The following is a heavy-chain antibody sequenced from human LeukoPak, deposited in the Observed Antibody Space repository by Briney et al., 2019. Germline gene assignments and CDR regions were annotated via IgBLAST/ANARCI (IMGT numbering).Heavy chain of an antibody. V-gene: IGHV1-2*02. CDR3: ARKKGDY. Sequence: ASVKVPCKASGYTFTDYYMHWVRQAPGQGLEWMGWINPNSGGTNYALKFQGRVTMTRDTSISTVYMEVSRLTSDDTAVYFCARKKGDYWGQGTLVTVST. CDR2: INPNSGGT. J-gene: IGHJ4*02. CDR1: GYTFTDYY.